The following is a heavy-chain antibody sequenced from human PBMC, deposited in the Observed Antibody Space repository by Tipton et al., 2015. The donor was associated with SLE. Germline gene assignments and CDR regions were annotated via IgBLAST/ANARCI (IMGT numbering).Heavy chain of an antibody. J-gene: IGHJ4*02. D-gene: IGHD6-25*01. V-gene: IGHV3-30*02. CDR1: GFTFSLNG. CDR2: IRFDGNSK. CDR3: AKAPHSSEGGYFDY. Sequence: SLRLSCAASGFTFSLNGMQWVRQAPGKGLEWVTFIRFDGNSKYYADSVKGRFTVSRDNSKNTLYLQMNSLRAEDTAVYYCAKAPHSSEGGYFDYWGQGTLVTVSS.